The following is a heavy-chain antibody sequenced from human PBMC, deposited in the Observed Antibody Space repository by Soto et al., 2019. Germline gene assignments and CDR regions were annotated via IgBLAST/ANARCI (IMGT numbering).Heavy chain of an antibody. CDR2: ISYDGRNK. CDR1: GFKFSSYG. J-gene: IGHJ6*02. CDR3: AKDWKWEAFYYGMHV. D-gene: IGHD1-26*01. V-gene: IGHV3-30*18. Sequence: QEQLVQSGGGVVQPGRSLRLSCAASGFKFSSYGMHWVRQAPGKGLERVAAISYDGRNKYYADFVKGRFTISRDNSENTLFLQMNSLRGDDTAVYYCAKDWKWEAFYYGMHVWGQGTTVTVSS.